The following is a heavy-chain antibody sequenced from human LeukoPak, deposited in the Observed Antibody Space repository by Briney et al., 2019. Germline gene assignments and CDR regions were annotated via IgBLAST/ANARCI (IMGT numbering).Heavy chain of an antibody. CDR2: ISSSSSYI. J-gene: IGHJ4*02. CDR1: GFTFGSYS. V-gene: IGHV3-21*01. CDR3: ARSPERNTPQLD. Sequence: GGSLRLSCAASGFTFGSYSMNWVRQAPGKGLEWVSSISSSSSYIYYADSVKGRFTISRDNTKNSLYLQMNSLRAEDTAVYYCARSPERNTPQLDWGQGTLVTVSS. D-gene: IGHD2-2*02.